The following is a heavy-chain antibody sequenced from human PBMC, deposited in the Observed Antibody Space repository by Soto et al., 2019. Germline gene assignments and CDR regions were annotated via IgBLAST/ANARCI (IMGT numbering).Heavy chain of an antibody. CDR3: ARQGAYYYDGSGTYYGMDV. V-gene: IGHV4-39*01. J-gene: IGHJ6*02. CDR2: IYYSGST. Sequence: PSETLSLTCTVSGGSISSSSYYWGWIRQPPGKGLEWIGSIYYSGSTYYNPSLKSRVTISVDTSKKQFSLKLSSVTAADTAVYYCARQGAYYYDGSGTYYGMDVWGQGTTVTVSS. CDR1: GGSISSSSYY. D-gene: IGHD3-10*01.